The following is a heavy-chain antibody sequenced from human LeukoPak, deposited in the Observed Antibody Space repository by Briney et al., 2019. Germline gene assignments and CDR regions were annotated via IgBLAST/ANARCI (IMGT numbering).Heavy chain of an antibody. CDR1: GYSFTSYW. CDR2: IYPGDSDT. D-gene: IGHD3-10*01. CDR3: ASSPRFGSGSYFNPPPPHY. V-gene: IGHV5-51*01. Sequence: GESLKISCKGSGYSFTSYWIGWVRQMPGKGLEWMGIIYPGDSDTRYSPSFQGQVTISADKSISTAYLQWSSLKASDTAMYYCASSPRFGSGSYFNPPPPHYWGQGTLVTVSS. J-gene: IGHJ4*02.